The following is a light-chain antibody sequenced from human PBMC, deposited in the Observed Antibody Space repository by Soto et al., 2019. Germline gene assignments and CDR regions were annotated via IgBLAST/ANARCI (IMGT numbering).Light chain of an antibody. CDR1: QTIRTY. J-gene: IGKJ4*01. CDR2: AAS. Sequence: DIQMTQSPSSLSASVGDRVTITCRASQTIRTYLNWYQQKPGKAPTLLIYAASSLQSGVPSRFSGSGSGTDFTLTISSLQPEDFVTYYCQQSYNSPTFGGGTKVEI. V-gene: IGKV1-39*01. CDR3: QQSYNSPT.